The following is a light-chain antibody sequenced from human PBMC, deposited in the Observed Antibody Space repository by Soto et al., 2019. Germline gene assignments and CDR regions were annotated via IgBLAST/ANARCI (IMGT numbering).Light chain of an antibody. J-gene: IGLJ1*01. CDR3: VLYMGGGSYV. CDR1: SGSVSTGYH. V-gene: IGLV8-61*01. CDR2: STN. Sequence: QAVVTQEPSFSESPGGTVTLTCGLTSGSVSTGYHPSWYQQTPGQAPRTLIYSTNTRSSGVPDRFSGSILGNKAALTIAGAQADDESDYYCVLYMGGGSYVFGTGTKLTVL.